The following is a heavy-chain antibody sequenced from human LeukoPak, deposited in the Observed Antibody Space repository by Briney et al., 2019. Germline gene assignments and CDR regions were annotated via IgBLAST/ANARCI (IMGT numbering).Heavy chain of an antibody. CDR3: VKDYGGSGSYYFDY. D-gene: IGHD4-23*01. J-gene: IGHJ4*02. Sequence: PGGSLRLSCAASGFTFSSYWMHWARQAPGKGLVWVSRIEADGSSTIYADSVKGRFTVSRDNAKNSLYLQMNSLRAEDTALYYCVKDYGGSGSYYFDYWGQGTLVTVSS. CDR2: IEADGSST. CDR1: GFTFSSYW. V-gene: IGHV3-74*01.